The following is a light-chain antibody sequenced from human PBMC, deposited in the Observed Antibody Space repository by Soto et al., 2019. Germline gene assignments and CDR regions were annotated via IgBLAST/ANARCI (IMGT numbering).Light chain of an antibody. V-gene: IGKV3-15*01. CDR3: QQYENWPSIT. J-gene: IGKJ5*01. Sequence: EIVMTQSPATISMSPGEGATLSCRPSQNIRSKLAWYQQKPGQAPRLLISGASTRATGIPVRFSGSGSWTEFALAISSLQAEDFAVYYCQQYENWPSITFGQGTRLEIK. CDR1: QNIRSK. CDR2: GAS.